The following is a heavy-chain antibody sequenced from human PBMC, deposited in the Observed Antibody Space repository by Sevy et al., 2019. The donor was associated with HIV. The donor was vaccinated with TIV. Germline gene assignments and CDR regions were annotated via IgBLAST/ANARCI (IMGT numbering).Heavy chain of an antibody. Sequence: GGSLRLSCAASGFTFSSYSMNWVRQAPGKGLEWVSSISSSSSYIYYADSVKGRFTISRDNAKNSLYLQMNSLRAEDTAVYYCARENVDIVATARGSYYYYYGMDVWGQGTTVTVSS. CDR1: GFTFSSYS. V-gene: IGHV3-21*01. CDR2: ISSSSSYI. D-gene: IGHD5-12*01. J-gene: IGHJ6*02. CDR3: ARENVDIVATARGSYYYYYGMDV.